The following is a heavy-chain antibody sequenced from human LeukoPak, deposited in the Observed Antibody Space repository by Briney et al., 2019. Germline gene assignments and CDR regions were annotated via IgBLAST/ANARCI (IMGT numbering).Heavy chain of an antibody. CDR2: IYRGGGT. Sequence: PGGSLRLSCAASGFTVSTIYMSWVRQAPGKGLDWVSVIYRGGGTYFADSVKGRFTISRDNSKNTVYLQMNSLRVDDTAVYYCATPPAMRAPPNYFQHWGQGTLVTVSS. J-gene: IGHJ1*01. V-gene: IGHV3-53*01. D-gene: IGHD5-18*01. CDR1: GFTVSTIY. CDR3: ATPPAMRAPPNYFQH.